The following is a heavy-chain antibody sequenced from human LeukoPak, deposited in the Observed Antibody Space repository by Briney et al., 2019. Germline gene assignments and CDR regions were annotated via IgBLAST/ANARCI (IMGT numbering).Heavy chain of an antibody. J-gene: IGHJ4*02. Sequence: GGSLRLSCAASGFTFSSYGMQWVRQAPGKGLEWVAFIRFDGSNKNYADSVRGRFTISRDNSKNTLYLQINSLRAEDTAVYYCAKDRPSPYDFWSGPLDYWGQGTLVTVSS. CDR2: IRFDGSNK. CDR3: AKDRPSPYDFWSGPLDY. CDR1: GFTFSSYG. V-gene: IGHV3-30*02. D-gene: IGHD3-3*01.